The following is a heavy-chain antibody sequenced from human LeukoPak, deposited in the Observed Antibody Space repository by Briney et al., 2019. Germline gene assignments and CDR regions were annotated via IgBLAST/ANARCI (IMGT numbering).Heavy chain of an antibody. V-gene: IGHV3-53*01. CDR2: IYSGGST. CDR3: ARRAGDYSHPYDY. Sequence: GGSLRLSCAASGLTVSSNCMSWVRQAPGKWLEWVSFIYSGGSTYYTDSVKGRFTISRDNSKNTLYLQMNSLRAEDTAVYYCARRAGDYSHPYDYWGQGILVTVSS. CDR1: GLTVSSNC. J-gene: IGHJ4*02. D-gene: IGHD3-22*01.